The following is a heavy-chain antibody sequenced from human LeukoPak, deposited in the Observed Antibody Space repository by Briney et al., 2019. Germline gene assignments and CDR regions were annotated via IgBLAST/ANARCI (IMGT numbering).Heavy chain of an antibody. CDR2: ISYGSSTI. CDR3: ARDRDSSIAGIYYSYYMDV. V-gene: IGHV3-48*01. CDR1: GFTFSSYN. D-gene: IGHD6-6*01. J-gene: IGHJ6*03. Sequence: PGGSLRLSCAASGFTFSSYNMNWVRQAPGKGLEWVSYISYGSSTIYYADSVKGRFTISRDNAKESLYLQMNSLRAEDTAVYYCARDRDSSIAGIYYSYYMDVWGKGTTVTVSS.